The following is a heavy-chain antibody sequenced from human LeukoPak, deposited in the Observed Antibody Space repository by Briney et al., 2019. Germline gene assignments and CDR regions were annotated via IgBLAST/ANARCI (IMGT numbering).Heavy chain of an antibody. CDR1: GFTFSTYN. D-gene: IGHD6-19*01. Sequence: GGSLRLSCAVSGFTFSTYNMNWVRQAPGKGLEWVSYISASSSTKYYADSMKGRFTISRDNAKNSLSLQMNSLRAEDTAVYYCAREAVAGGLIDYWGQGTLVTVSS. V-gene: IGHV3-48*01. CDR2: ISASSSTK. CDR3: AREAVAGGLIDY. J-gene: IGHJ4*02.